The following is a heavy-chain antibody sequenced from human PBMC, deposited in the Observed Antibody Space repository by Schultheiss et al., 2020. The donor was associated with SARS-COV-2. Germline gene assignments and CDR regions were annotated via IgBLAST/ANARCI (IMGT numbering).Heavy chain of an antibody. CDR3: VKDDFEKIDY. CDR1: GFPFSSYA. J-gene: IGHJ4*02. V-gene: IGHV3-7*01. D-gene: IGHD2-21*02. CDR2: IKQDGSEK. Sequence: GGSLRLSCAASGFPFSSYAMSWVRQAPGKGLEWVANIKQDGSEKYYVDSVKGRFTISRDNAKNTLYLQMNSLRAEDTAVYYCVKDDFEKIDYGGQGTLVTVSS.